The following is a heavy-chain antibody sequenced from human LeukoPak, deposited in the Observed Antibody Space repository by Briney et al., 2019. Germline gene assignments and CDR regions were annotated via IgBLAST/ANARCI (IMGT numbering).Heavy chain of an antibody. CDR1: GYTFTGYY. Sequence: ASVKVSCKASGYTFTGYYMHWVRQAPGQGLEWMGWINPNSGGTNYAQKFQGRVTMTRDTSISTAYMELSRLRSDDTAVYYCARARGWLQFNYFDYWGQGTLVTVSS. CDR2: INPNSGGT. V-gene: IGHV1-2*02. CDR3: ARARGWLQFNYFDY. D-gene: IGHD5-24*01. J-gene: IGHJ4*02.